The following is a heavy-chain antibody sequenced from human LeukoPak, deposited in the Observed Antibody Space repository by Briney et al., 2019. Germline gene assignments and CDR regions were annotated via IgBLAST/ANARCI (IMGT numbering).Heavy chain of an antibody. Sequence: SQTLSLTCTVSGGSISSGDYYWSWIRQPPGKGLEWIGYIYYSGSTYYNPSLKSRVTISVDTSKNQFSLKLSSVTAADTAVYYCAGVVNYGTTAPYFDYWGQGTLVTVSS. D-gene: IGHD3-10*01. V-gene: IGHV4-30-4*01. CDR1: GGSISSGDYY. J-gene: IGHJ4*02. CDR3: AGVVNYGTTAPYFDY. CDR2: IYYSGST.